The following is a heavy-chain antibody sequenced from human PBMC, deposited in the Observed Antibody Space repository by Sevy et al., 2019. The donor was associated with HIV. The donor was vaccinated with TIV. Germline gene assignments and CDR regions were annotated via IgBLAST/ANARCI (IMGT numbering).Heavy chain of an antibody. CDR1: GYTFTGYY. Sequence: ASVKVSCKASGYTFTGYYMHWVRQAPGQGLEWMGGFDPEDGETVYAQNFQGRVTMTEDTSTDTAYMALSSLRSEDTAVYYCAMIDLIVEATNGFDYWGQGSLVTVSS. CDR2: FDPEDGET. J-gene: IGHJ4*02. V-gene: IGHV1-24*01. D-gene: IGHD1-26*01. CDR3: AMIDLIVEATNGFDY.